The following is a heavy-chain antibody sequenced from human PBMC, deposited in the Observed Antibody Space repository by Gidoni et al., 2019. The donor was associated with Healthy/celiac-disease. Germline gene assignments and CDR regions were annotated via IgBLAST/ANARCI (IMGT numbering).Heavy chain of an antibody. D-gene: IGHD1-26*01. CDR2: INPNSGGT. CDR1: GYTFTGYY. CDR3: ARGWTGSYYYYGMDV. V-gene: IGHV1-2*04. Sequence: QVQLVQSGAAVKKPGASVRVSCKASGYTFTGYYMHWVRQAPGQGLEWMGWINPNSGGTNYAQKLQGWVTMTRDTSISTAYMELSRLRSDDTAVYYCARGWTGSYYYYGMDVWGQGTTVTVSS. J-gene: IGHJ6*02.